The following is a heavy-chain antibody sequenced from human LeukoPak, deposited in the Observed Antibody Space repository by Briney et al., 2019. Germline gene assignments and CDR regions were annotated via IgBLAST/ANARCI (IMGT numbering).Heavy chain of an antibody. V-gene: IGHV4-31*03. D-gene: IGHD3-10*01. CDR1: SGSITSGGYY. J-gene: IGHJ6*03. CDR3: ARGYYGSGSHCCHMDV. Sequence: PSETLSLTCTVSSGSITSGGYYWNWIRQHPGKGLEWIGYIYYSGSTFYNPSLKSRVTMSVDTSKNQFSLKLSSVTAADTAVYYCARGYYGSGSHCCHMDVWGKGTTITVS. CDR2: IYYSGST.